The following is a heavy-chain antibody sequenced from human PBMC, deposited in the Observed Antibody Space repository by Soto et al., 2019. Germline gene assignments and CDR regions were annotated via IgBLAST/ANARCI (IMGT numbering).Heavy chain of an antibody. CDR2: IYQSGST. V-gene: IGHV4-4*02. D-gene: IGHD4-17*01. J-gene: IGHJ4*02. CDR1: GGSISSSNW. CDR3: ARTGPATVTIDY. Sequence: QVQLQESGPGLVKPSGTLSLTCAVSGGSISSSNWWSWVRQPPGKGLEWIGAIYQSGSTNYNPSLKSRFTISVDKTNNQFCLKLSSVTAADKAVYFCARTGPATVTIDYWGEGTLVTVSS.